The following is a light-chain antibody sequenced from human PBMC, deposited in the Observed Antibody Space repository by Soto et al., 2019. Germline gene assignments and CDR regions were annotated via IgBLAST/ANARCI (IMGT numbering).Light chain of an antibody. CDR2: GAS. CDR1: QSVSSSY. Sequence: EIVLTQSPGTLSLSPGERATLSCRASQSVSSSYLGWYQQKPGQAPRLLIYGASSRATGIPDRFSGSGSGTDFTLTISRLEPEDFAVYYCQRYGGSPLCTFGQGTKLEIK. J-gene: IGKJ2*02. V-gene: IGKV3-20*01. CDR3: QRYGGSPLCT.